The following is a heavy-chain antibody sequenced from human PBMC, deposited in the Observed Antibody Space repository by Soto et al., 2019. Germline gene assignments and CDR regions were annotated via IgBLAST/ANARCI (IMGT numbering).Heavy chain of an antibody. CDR1: GGSVSGGSYY. CDR2: IYYSGST. V-gene: IGHV4-61*01. D-gene: IGHD1-26*01. Sequence: SETLSLTCTDSGGSVSGGSYYWSWIRQPPGKGLEWIGYIYYSGSTNYNPSLKSRVTISVDTSMNQFSLKLRSVTAADTAVYYCARDVGGSYDLYYYGMDVWGQGTTVTVSS. J-gene: IGHJ6*02. CDR3: ARDVGGSYDLYYYGMDV.